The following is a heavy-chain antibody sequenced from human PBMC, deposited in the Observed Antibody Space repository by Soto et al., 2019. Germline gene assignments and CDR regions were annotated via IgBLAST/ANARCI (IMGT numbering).Heavy chain of an antibody. CDR2: ISYSGST. V-gene: IGHV4-34*01. CDR3: ARGTTFDH. J-gene: IGHJ4*02. Sequence: SATLSPTCAVDCASLSGYYLSWSRQPPGKGLEWIGDISYSGSTNYNPSLKSRVTISVDTSKNQFSLKLSSVTAADTAVYYCARGTTFDHWGQGTLVTVCS. D-gene: IGHD1-7*01. CDR1: CASLSGYY.